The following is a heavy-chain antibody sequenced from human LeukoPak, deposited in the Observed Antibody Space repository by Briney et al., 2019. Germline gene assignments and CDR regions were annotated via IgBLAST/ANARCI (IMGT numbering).Heavy chain of an antibody. J-gene: IGHJ5*02. CDR2: TYYRSKWYN. D-gene: IGHD3-16*01. CDR1: GDSVSSNSAA. V-gene: IGHV6-1*01. Sequence: SQTLSLTCALSGDSVSSNSAAWNWIRQSPSRGLEWLGRTYYRSKWYNDYAVSVKSRITINPDTSKDQSSLQLNSVTPEDTAVYYCARETLPYTEDNWFDPWGQGTLVTVSS. CDR3: ARETLPYTEDNWFDP.